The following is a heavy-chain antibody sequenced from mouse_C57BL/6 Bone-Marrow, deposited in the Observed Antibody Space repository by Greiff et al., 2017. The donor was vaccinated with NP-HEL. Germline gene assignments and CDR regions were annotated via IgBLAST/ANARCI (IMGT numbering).Heavy chain of an antibody. V-gene: IGHV5-6*01. Sequence: EVQLVESGGDLVKPGGSLKLSCAASGFTFSSYGMSWVRQTPDKRLEWVATISSGGSYTYYPDSVKGRFTISRDNAKNTLYLQMSSLKSEDTAMYYCARQGGLLHDYWGQGTTLTVSS. CDR3: ARQGGLLHDY. CDR2: ISSGGSYT. J-gene: IGHJ2*01. CDR1: GFTFSSYG. D-gene: IGHD1-1*01.